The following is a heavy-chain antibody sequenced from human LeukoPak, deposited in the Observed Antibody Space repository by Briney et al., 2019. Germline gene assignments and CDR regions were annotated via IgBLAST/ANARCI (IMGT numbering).Heavy chain of an antibody. CDR3: ARDGATLRPTKANWFDP. D-gene: IGHD4/OR15-4a*01. Sequence: GASVKVSCKASGYTFTSCGISWVRQAPGQGLEWMGWISAYNGNTNYAQKLQGRVTMTTDTSTSTAYMELRSLRSDDTAVYYCARDGATLRPTKANWFDPWGQGTLDTVSS. CDR1: GYTFTSCG. V-gene: IGHV1-18*01. J-gene: IGHJ5*02. CDR2: ISAYNGNT.